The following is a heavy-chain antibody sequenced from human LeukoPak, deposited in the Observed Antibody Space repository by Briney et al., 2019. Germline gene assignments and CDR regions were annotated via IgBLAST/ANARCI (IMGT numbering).Heavy chain of an antibody. J-gene: IGHJ4*02. CDR1: GFTFSSYS. D-gene: IGHD6-19*01. Sequence: GGSLRLSCAASGFTFSSYSMSWVRQAPGKGLEWVLSISGSGGSTYYADSVKGRFTISRDNSKNTLYLQMNSLRAEDTAVYYGAKGAVAGNQKPGGYWGQGTLVTASS. CDR2: ISGSGGST. V-gene: IGHV3-23*01. CDR3: AKGAVAGNQKPGGY.